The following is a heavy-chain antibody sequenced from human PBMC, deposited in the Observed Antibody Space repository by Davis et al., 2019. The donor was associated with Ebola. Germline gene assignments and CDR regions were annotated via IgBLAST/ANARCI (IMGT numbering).Heavy chain of an antibody. J-gene: IGHJ4*02. V-gene: IGHV1-18*04. CDR3: ARGKWFGELLVFPFDY. CDR1: GYTFTNYA. Sequence: ASVKVSCKASGYTFTNYAISWVRHAPGQGLEWMGWISAYNGNTNYAQKLQGRVTMTTDTSTSTAYMELRSLRSDDTAVYYCARGKWFGELLVFPFDYWGQGTLVTVSS. CDR2: ISAYNGNT. D-gene: IGHD3-10*01.